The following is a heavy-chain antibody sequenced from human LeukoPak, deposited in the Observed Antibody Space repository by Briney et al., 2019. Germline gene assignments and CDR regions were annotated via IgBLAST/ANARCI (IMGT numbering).Heavy chain of an antibody. Sequence: SETLSLTCAVSGGSISSSNWWSWVRQPPGKGLEWIGEIYHSGSTNYNPSLKSRVTISVDKSKNQFSLKLSSVTAADTAVYYCARDSPGDGYNAFDYWGQGTLVTVSS. J-gene: IGHJ4*02. D-gene: IGHD5-24*01. CDR1: GGSISSSNW. CDR2: IYHSGST. V-gene: IGHV4-4*02. CDR3: ARDSPGDGYNAFDY.